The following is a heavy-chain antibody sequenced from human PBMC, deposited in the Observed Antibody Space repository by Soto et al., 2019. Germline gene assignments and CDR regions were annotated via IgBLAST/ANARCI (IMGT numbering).Heavy chain of an antibody. J-gene: IGHJ6*02. CDR1: GFTFSNAW. Sequence: ESGGGLVKPGGSLRLSCAASGFTFSNAWMNWVRQAPGTGLEWVGRIKSKTDGGTTDYAAPVKGRFTISRDDSKNTLYLQMNSLKTEDTAVYYCTTTYDILTGYYQRYGMDVWGQGTTVTVSS. V-gene: IGHV3-15*07. CDR3: TTTYDILTGYYQRYGMDV. D-gene: IGHD3-9*01. CDR2: IKSKTDGGTT.